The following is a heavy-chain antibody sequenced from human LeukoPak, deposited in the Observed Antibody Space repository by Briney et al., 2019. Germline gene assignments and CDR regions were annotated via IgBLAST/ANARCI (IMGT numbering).Heavy chain of an antibody. CDR2: IYYSGST. CDR1: GGSISSSSYY. J-gene: IGHJ4*02. V-gene: IGHV4-39*07. CDR3: ARARRDDYVWGSYRYWYYFDY. D-gene: IGHD3-16*02. Sequence: SETLSLTCTVSGGSISSSSYYWGWIRQPPGKGLEWIGSIYYSGSTYYNPSLKSRVTISVDTSKNQFSLKLSSVTAADTAVYYCARARRDDYVWGSYRYWYYFDYWGQGTLVTVSS.